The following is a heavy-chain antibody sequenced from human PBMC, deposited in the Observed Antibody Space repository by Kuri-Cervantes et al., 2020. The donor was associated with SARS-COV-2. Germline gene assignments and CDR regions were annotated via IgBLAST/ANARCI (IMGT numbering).Heavy chain of an antibody. CDR2: INPSGGST. Sequence: ASVKVSCKASGYTFTSYYMHWVRQAPGQGLEWMGIINPSGGSTSYAQKFQGRVTITTDESTSTAYMELSSLRSEDTAVYYCARWDDFWSGDDAFDIWGQGTMVTVSS. CDR3: ARWDDFWSGDDAFDI. CDR1: GYTFTSYY. J-gene: IGHJ3*02. D-gene: IGHD3-3*01. V-gene: IGHV1-46*01.